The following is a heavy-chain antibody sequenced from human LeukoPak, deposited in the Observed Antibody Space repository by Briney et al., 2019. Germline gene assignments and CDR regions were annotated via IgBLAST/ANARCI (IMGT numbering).Heavy chain of an antibody. Sequence: GGSLRLSCAASGFTFSSYWMSWVRQAPGKGLEGVANIKQDGSEKYYVDSVKGRFTISRDNAKNSLYLQMNSPRAEDTAVYYCARVGSGPRVLEWFRRHPNFFDYWGQGTLVTVSS. D-gene: IGHD3-3*01. CDR2: IKQDGSEK. CDR3: ARVGSGPRVLEWFRRHPNFFDY. V-gene: IGHV3-7*01. CDR1: GFTFSSYW. J-gene: IGHJ4*02.